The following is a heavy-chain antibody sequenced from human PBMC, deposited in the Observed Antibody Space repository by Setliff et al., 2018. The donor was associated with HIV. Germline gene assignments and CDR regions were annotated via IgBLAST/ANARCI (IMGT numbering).Heavy chain of an antibody. Sequence: TSETLSLTCTVSGGSISSNNYYWGWIRQPPGKGLEWIGSIYYSGSTYYNPSLKSRVTISVDTSKNQFSLKLSSVTAADTAVYYCARHWVDSSSWSLYYYYYMDVWGKGTTVTVSS. CDR3: ARHWVDSSSWSLYYYYYMDV. CDR2: IYYSGST. V-gene: IGHV4-39*01. D-gene: IGHD6-13*01. J-gene: IGHJ6*03. CDR1: GGSISSNNYY.